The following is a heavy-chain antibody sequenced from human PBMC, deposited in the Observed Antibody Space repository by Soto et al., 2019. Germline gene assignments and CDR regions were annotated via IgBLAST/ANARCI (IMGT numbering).Heavy chain of an antibody. Sequence: GASVKVSCKASGGTFSSYAISWVRQAPGQGLEWMGGIIPIFGTANYAQKFQDRVIITRDTSASTAYMDLSSLRSEDTAVYYCARGIATGQLDPWGQGT. V-gene: IGHV1-69*05. D-gene: IGHD2-15*01. CDR3: ARGIATGQLDP. CDR2: IIPIFGTA. CDR1: GGTFSSYA. J-gene: IGHJ5*02.